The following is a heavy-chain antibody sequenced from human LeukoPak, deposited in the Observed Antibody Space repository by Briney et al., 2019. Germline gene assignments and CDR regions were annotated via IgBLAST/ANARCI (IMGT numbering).Heavy chain of an antibody. CDR3: ARWGPSYAIDY. CDR1: GFTFSSTW. V-gene: IGHV3-7*01. J-gene: IGHJ4*02. D-gene: IGHD2-8*01. Sequence: GGSLRLSCAASGFTFSSTWMAWVRQAPGKGLEWVANINPDGSQKYYVDSVKGRFTISRDNAKTSLYLQMDSLRAGDTAFYSCARWGPSYAIDYCGQGTLVTVSS. CDR2: INPDGSQK.